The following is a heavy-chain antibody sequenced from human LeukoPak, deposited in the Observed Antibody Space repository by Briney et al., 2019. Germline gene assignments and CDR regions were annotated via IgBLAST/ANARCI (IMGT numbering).Heavy chain of an antibody. CDR2: INHSGKT. V-gene: IGHV4-34*01. J-gene: IGHJ4*02. D-gene: IGHD2-2*01. Sequence: PSETLSLTCAVYGGSFSSYYWSWVRQPPGKGMEWIGEINHSGKTNYNPSLKSRVTISVDTSKNQFSLKLSSVTAADTAVYYCASRCSTTKCLINSSTTFDYWGQGTLVTVSS. CDR1: GGSFSSYY. CDR3: ASRCSTTKCLINSSTTFDY.